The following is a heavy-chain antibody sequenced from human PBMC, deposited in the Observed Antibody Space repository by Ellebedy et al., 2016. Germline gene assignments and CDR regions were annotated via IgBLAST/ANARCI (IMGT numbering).Heavy chain of an antibody. Sequence: SETLSLTCAVYGGSFSGYYWSWIRQPPGKGLEWIGEINHSGSTNYNPSLKSRVTISVDTSKNQFSLKLSSVTAADTAVYYCARGKRGYSYGYVHWGQGTLVTVSS. CDR3: ARGKRGYSYGYVH. J-gene: IGHJ4*02. CDR2: INHSGST. CDR1: GGSFSGYY. V-gene: IGHV4-34*01. D-gene: IGHD5-18*01.